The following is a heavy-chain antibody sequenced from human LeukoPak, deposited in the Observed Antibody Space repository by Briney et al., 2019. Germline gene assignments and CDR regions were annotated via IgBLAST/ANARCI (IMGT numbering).Heavy chain of an antibody. J-gene: IGHJ4*02. V-gene: IGHV3-21*01. CDR2: ISSSSSYI. Sequence: GGSLRLSCAASGFTFSSYSMNWVRQAPGKGLEWVSSISSSSSYIYYADSVKGRFTISRDNAKNSLYLQMNSLRAEDTAVYYCARENVLLWFGELFQDYFDYWGQGTLVTVSS. CDR3: ARENVLLWFGELFQDYFDY. CDR1: GFTFSSYS. D-gene: IGHD3-10*01.